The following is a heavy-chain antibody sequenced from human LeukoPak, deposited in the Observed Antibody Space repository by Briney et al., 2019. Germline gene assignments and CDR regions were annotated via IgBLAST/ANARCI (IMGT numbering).Heavy chain of an antibody. V-gene: IGHV4-61*01. CDR3: AREGPHSSGWYEIDY. Sequence: SETLSLTCTVSGDSIASGSYYLSWIRQPPGKGLEWIGYIYYSGSTNYNPSLKSRVTISVDTSKNQFSLKLSSVTAADTAVYYCAREGPHSSGWYEIDYWGQGTLVTVSS. J-gene: IGHJ4*02. D-gene: IGHD6-19*01. CDR1: GDSIASGSYY. CDR2: IYYSGST.